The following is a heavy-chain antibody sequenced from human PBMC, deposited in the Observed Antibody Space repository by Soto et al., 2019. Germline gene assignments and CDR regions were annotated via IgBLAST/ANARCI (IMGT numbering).Heavy chain of an antibody. Sequence: SETLSLTCTVSGGSISSYYWSWIRQPPGKGLEWIGYIYYSGSTNYNPSLKSRVTISVDTSKNQFSLKLSSVTAADTAVYYCARHRIVVVPAALYYFDYWGQGTLVTVSS. J-gene: IGHJ4*02. CDR3: ARHRIVVVPAALYYFDY. CDR2: IYYSGST. CDR1: GGSISSYY. V-gene: IGHV4-59*08. D-gene: IGHD2-2*01.